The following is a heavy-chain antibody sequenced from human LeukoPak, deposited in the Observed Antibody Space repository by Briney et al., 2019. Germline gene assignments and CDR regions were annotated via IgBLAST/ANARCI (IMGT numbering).Heavy chain of an antibody. CDR3: ARVLVVVPAAIFDAFDI. CDR1: GGSISSGSYY. Sequence: SETLSLTCTVSGGSISSGSYYWSWIRQPAGKGLEWIGRIYTSGSTNYNPSLKSRVTMSVDTSKNQFSLKLSSVTAADTAVYYCARVLVVVPAAIFDAFDIWGQGTMVTVSS. V-gene: IGHV4-61*02. D-gene: IGHD2-2*02. CDR2: IYTSGST. J-gene: IGHJ3*02.